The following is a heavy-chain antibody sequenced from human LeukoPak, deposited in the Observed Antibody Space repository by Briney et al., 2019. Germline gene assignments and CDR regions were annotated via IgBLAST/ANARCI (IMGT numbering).Heavy chain of an antibody. CDR3: ARGQRLLWFGRSGPYYYGMDV. D-gene: IGHD3-10*01. J-gene: IGHJ6*02. Sequence: PSETLSLTCTVSGGSISSYYWSWIRQPPGKGLEWIGEINHSGSTNYNPSLKSRVTISVDTSKNQFSLKLSSVTAADTAVYYCARGQRLLWFGRSGPYYYGMDVWGQGTTVTVSS. V-gene: IGHV4-34*01. CDR2: INHSGST. CDR1: GGSISSYY.